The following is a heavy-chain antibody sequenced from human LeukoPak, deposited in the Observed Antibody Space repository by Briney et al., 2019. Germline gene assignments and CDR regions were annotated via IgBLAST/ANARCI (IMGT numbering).Heavy chain of an antibody. CDR2: IYYSGST. D-gene: IGHD6-19*01. V-gene: IGHV4-39*07. J-gene: IGHJ2*01. CDR3: ARDNYRAVAAEGSGYFDL. Sequence: SETLSLTCTVSGGSIRSSSYYWGWIRQPPGKGLEWIGSIYYSGSTYYNPSLKSRVTISVDTSKNQFSLKLSSVTAADTAVYYCARDNYRAVAAEGSGYFDLWGRGTLVTVSS. CDR1: GGSIRSSSYY.